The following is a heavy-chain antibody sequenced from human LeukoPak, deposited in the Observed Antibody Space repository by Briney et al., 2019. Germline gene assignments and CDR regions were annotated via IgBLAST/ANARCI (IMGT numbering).Heavy chain of an antibody. J-gene: IGHJ4*02. CDR2: TYYTGSS. CDR1: GGSINTNSYY. CDR3: ASQRITDFGVVIPRGFDS. Sequence: PSETLSLTCTVSGGSINTNSYYWVWIRQPPGKGLEWIGTTYYTGSSFYNPSLKSRVTISVDTSKNQFSLKLSSVTAADTAMYYCASQRITDFGVVIPRGFDSWGQGTLVTVSS. V-gene: IGHV4-39*07. D-gene: IGHD3-3*01.